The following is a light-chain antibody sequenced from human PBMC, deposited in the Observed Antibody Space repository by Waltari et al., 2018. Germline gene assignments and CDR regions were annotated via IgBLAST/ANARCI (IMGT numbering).Light chain of an antibody. Sequence: QSALTQPPSASGSPGQTVIISCTGTSSDIGAYQYVSWYQQIPGSAPALIIYEVDRRPPGVHDRFSGSKSGNTASLTVSGLQTEDEGDYYCSSYAGSNKLIFGGVTKLTVL. CDR1: SSDIGAYQY. V-gene: IGLV2-8*01. CDR3: SSYAGSNKLI. CDR2: EVD. J-gene: IGLJ2*01.